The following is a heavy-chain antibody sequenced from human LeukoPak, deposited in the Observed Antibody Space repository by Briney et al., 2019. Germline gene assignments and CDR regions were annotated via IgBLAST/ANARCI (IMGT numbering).Heavy chain of an antibody. CDR1: GDSISSGGYL. D-gene: IGHD2-2*01. CDR2: FFYNGGV. J-gene: IGHJ3*01. CDR3: ARLTCTGSSCSGGGAFDV. Sequence: SETLSLTCSVSGDSISSGGYLWTWIRQTPGRVLEWIGYFFYNGGVYYSPSLQSRLTISVDTSQKQFSLKMSSVTAADTAVYFCARLTCTGSSCSGGGAFDVWGQGTVVTVSS. V-gene: IGHV4-31*03.